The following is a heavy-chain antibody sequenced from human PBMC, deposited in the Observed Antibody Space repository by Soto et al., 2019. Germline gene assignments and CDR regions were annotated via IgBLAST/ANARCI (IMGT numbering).Heavy chain of an antibody. J-gene: IGHJ4*02. Sequence: EVQLLESGGGLVQPGGSLRVSCGASGFTFSIYAMSWVRQAPGKGLEWVSGISATGGSTYYADSVKGRFTTSRDNSKTTLYLQMNSLTADDTAVYYCAKMGEGAVYAPYLGQLDYWGQGTLVTVSS. D-gene: IGHD2-8*01. V-gene: IGHV3-23*01. CDR2: ISATGGST. CDR3: AKMGEGAVYAPYLGQLDY. CDR1: GFTFSIYA.